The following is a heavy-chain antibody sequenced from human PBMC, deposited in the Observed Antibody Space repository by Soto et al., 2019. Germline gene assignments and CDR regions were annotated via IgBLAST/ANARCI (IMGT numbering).Heavy chain of an antibody. Sequence: QITLKESGPTRVKPTQTLTLTCTFSGFSLTTSGVGVGWIRQPPGKALERLALIYWDDDKRYPPSLKSRLTRTKXXPXNXXVLTMTNMVPVETATDTCAHRAGLQGNWNGGYFDFWGLGVLVTVSS. V-gene: IGHV2-5*02. D-gene: IGHD1-1*01. J-gene: IGHJ4*02. CDR3: AHRAGLQGNWNGGYFDF. CDR2: IYWDDDK. CDR1: GFSLTTSGVG.